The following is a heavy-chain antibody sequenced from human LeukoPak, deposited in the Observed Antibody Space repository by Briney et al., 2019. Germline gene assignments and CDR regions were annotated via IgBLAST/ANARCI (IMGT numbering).Heavy chain of an antibody. CDR2: ISWNSGSI. CDR3: AKSASRVRGVINWFDP. J-gene: IGHJ5*02. Sequence: GGSLRLSCAASGFTFDDYAMHWVRQAPGKGLEWVSGISWNSGSIGYADAVKGRFTISRDKAKNSLYLQMNSLRAEDTALYYCAKSASRVRGVINWFDPWGQGTLVTVSS. CDR1: GFTFDDYA. V-gene: IGHV3-9*01. D-gene: IGHD3-10*01.